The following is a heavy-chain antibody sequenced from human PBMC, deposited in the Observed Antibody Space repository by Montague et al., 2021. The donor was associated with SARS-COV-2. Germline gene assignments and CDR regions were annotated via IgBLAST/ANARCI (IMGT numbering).Heavy chain of an antibody. D-gene: IGHD3-9*01. V-gene: IGHV2-70*04. CDR1: GFSLSTSGMG. Sequence: PALVKPTQTLTLTCTFSGFSLSTSGMGASWIRQPPGKALEWLARIYWDDDKFYSPSLKTRLTISKDTSKNQVVLTMTNMDPVDTATYYCARSYYDSLTAYETSFDHGGQGTLVTVSS. CDR3: ARSYYDSLTAYETSFDH. J-gene: IGHJ4*02. CDR2: IYWDDDK.